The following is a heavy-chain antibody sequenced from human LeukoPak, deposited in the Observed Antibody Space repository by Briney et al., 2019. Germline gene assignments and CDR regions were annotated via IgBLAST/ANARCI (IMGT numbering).Heavy chain of an antibody. CDR1: GYTFTSYG. CDR3: ARDQEGFDY. J-gene: IGHJ4*02. V-gene: IGHV1-46*01. Sequence: ASVKVSCRASGYTFTSYGISWVRQAPGQGLEWMGMIYPRDGSTSYAQKFQGRVTVTRDTSTSTVHMELSGLRSEDTAVYYCARDQEGFDYWGQGTLVTVSS. CDR2: IYPRDGST.